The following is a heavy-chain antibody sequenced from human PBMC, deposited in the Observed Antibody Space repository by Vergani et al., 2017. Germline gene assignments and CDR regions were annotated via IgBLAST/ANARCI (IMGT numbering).Heavy chain of an antibody. J-gene: IGHJ6*02. Sequence: QVQLQQWGAGMLKPSETLSLTCAVYGGSSSGYYWSWIRQPPGKGLEWSGEINHSGSTTYNPSLKCRVTISVDTSKSQFSLKLSSVTSADTAVYYCARYRYYYYGMDVWGQGTTVTVSS. CDR2: INHSGST. CDR1: GGSSSGYY. V-gene: IGHV4-34*01. CDR3: ARYRYYYYGMDV.